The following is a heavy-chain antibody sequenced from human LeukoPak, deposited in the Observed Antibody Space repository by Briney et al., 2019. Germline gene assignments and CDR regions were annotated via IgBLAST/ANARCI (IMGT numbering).Heavy chain of an antibody. CDR2: INPNSGGT. J-gene: IGHJ6*03. CDR3: ARGDGDLYYYYYYMDV. Sequence: ASVKVSCKASGYTFTGYYMHWVRQAPGQGLEWMGWINPNSGGTNYAQKFRGRVTMTRDTSISTAYMELSRLRSDDTAVYYCARGDGDLYYYYYYMDVWGKGTTVTVSS. CDR1: GYTFTGYY. V-gene: IGHV1-2*02.